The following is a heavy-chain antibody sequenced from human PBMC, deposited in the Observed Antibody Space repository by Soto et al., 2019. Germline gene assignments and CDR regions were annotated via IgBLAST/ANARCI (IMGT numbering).Heavy chain of an antibody. V-gene: IGHV1-2*02. CDR2: INPNSGGT. CDR3: ARATTPGIAPAGRGSSYYYYGMDV. D-gene: IGHD6-13*01. J-gene: IGHJ6*02. Sequence: ASVKVSCKASGYTFTGYYMHWVRQAPGQGHEWKGWINPNSGGTNYAQKFQGRVTMTRDTSISTAYMELSRLRSDDTAVYYCARATTPGIAPAGRGSSYYYYGMDVWGQGTTVTVSS. CDR1: GYTFTGYY.